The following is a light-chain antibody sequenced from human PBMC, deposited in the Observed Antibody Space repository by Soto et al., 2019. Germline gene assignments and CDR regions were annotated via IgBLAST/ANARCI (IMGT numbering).Light chain of an antibody. CDR1: SSDVGSYNL. Sequence: SALTQPASVSGSPGQSITISCTGTSSDVGSYNLVSWYQQHPGKAPKLMIYEGSKRPSGVSNRFSGSKSGNTASLTISGLQAEDEADYYCCSYAGSSLWVFGGGTKLTVL. CDR2: EGS. V-gene: IGLV2-23*01. CDR3: CSYAGSSLWV. J-gene: IGLJ3*02.